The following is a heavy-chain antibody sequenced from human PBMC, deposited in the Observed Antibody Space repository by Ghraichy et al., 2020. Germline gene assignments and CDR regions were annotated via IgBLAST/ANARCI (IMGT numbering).Heavy chain of an antibody. J-gene: IGHJ3*02. CDR2: IYYSGST. V-gene: IGHV4-61*01. CDR1: GGSVSSGSYY. Sequence: SETLSLTCTVSGGSVSSGSYYWSWIRQPPGKGLEWIGYIYYSGSTNYNPSLKSRVTISVDTSKNQFSLKLSSVTAADTAVYYCARGRHSIAARRVLTDAFDIWGQGTMVTVSS. CDR3: ARGRHSIAARRVLTDAFDI. D-gene: IGHD6-6*01.